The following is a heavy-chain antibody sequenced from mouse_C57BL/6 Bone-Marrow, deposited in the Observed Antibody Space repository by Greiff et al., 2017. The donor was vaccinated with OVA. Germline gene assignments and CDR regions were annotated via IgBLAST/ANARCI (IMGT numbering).Heavy chain of an antibody. J-gene: IGHJ2*01. D-gene: IGHD3-3*01. Sequence: VQLKESGGGLVKPGGSLKLSCAASGFTFSDYGMHWVRQAPEKGLAWVAYISSGSSTIYYADTVKGRFTISRDNAKNTLFLQMTSLRSEDTAMYYCARRRAHFDYWGQGTTLTVSS. CDR2: ISSGSSTI. V-gene: IGHV5-17*01. CDR3: ARRRAHFDY. CDR1: GFTFSDYG.